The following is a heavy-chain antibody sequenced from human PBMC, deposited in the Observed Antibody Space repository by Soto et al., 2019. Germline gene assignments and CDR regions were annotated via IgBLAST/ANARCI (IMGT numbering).Heavy chain of an antibody. CDR1: GGSVTSESHY. V-gene: IGHV4-61*01. CDR2: ICYPGST. CDR3: ARDQYDFRSGSYYYAMEV. D-gene: IGHD3-3*01. J-gene: IGHJ6*02. Sequence: SETLSPTCTASGGSVTSESHYWSWIRQTPGNGLEWIGYICYPGSTNYNPALKGRVTMSVDASRDQVSLRLRSVTRADTAVYYCARDQYDFRSGSYYYAMEVWGQGTKVTVAS.